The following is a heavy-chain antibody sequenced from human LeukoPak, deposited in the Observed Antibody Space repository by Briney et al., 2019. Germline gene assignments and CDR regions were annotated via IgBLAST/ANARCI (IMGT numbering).Heavy chain of an antibody. CDR2: IIPIFGTA. Sequence: SVKVSCKASGGTFSSYAISWVRQAPGQGLEWMGGIIPIFGTANYAQKFQGRVTITTDESTSTAYMELSSLRSEDTAVYYCARDRGSGYDSFDYWGQGTLVTVSS. J-gene: IGHJ4*02. CDR1: GGTFSSYA. D-gene: IGHD5-12*01. CDR3: ARDRGSGYDSFDY. V-gene: IGHV1-69*05.